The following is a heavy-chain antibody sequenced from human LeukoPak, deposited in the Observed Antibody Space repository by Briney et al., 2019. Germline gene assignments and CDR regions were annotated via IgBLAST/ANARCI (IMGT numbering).Heavy chain of an antibody. D-gene: IGHD2-15*01. CDR1: GGTFSSYA. Sequence: SVKVSCKASGGTFSSYAISWVRQAPGQGLEWMGGIIPIFGTANYAQKFQGRVTITTDESTSTAYMELSSLRSEDTAVYYCAFTAYCSGGSCYGPFDYWGQGTLVTVSS. CDR3: AFTAYCSGGSCYGPFDY. J-gene: IGHJ4*02. V-gene: IGHV1-69*05. CDR2: IIPIFGTA.